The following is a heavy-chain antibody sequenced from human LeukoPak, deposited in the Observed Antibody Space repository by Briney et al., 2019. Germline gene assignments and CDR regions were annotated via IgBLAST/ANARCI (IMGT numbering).Heavy chain of an antibody. CDR3: ARDGGYYYDSSGIWSPSYYFDY. CDR2: INAGNGNT. J-gene: IGHJ4*02. Sequence: ASVKVSCKASGYTFTSYAMHWVRQAPGQRLEWMGWINAGNGNTKYSQEFQGRVTITRDTSASTAYMELSSLRSEDMAVYYCARDGGYYYDSSGIWSPSYYFDYWGQGTLVTVSS. V-gene: IGHV1-3*03. CDR1: GYTFTSYA. D-gene: IGHD3-22*01.